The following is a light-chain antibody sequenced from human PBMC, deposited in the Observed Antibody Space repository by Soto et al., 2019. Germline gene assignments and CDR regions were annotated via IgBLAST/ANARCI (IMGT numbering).Light chain of an antibody. Sequence: QSVLTEPASVSGSPGQSITISCTGTSSDVGGYNYVSWYQQRPGKAPKLMIYDVSNRPSGVSNRFSGSKSGNTASLTISGLHAEDEADYYCSSYTGSSTYVFGSGTTVTVL. J-gene: IGLJ1*01. CDR2: DVS. CDR3: SSYTGSSTYV. V-gene: IGLV2-14*01. CDR1: SSDVGGYNY.